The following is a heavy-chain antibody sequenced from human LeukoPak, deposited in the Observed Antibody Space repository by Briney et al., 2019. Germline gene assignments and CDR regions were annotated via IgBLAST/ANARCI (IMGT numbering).Heavy chain of an antibody. J-gene: IGHJ6*04. V-gene: IGHV3-7*01. CDR3: AELGITMIGGV. D-gene: IGHD3-10*02. CDR1: GFTVSSYY. CDR2: IKQDGSEK. Sequence: GGSLRLSCVASGFTVSSYYVSWVRQAPGKGLEGVANIKQDGSEKYYVDSVKGRFTISRDNAKNSLYLQMNSLRAEDTAVYYWAELGITMIGGVWGKGTTVTISS.